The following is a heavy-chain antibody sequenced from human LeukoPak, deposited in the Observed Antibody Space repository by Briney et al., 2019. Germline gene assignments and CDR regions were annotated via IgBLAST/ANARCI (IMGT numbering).Heavy chain of an antibody. CDR1: RYSFTIYW. CDR3: ARQVYYDSMVDY. Sequence: GESLKISCKGSRYSFTIYWIGSVRQRPGKGLEGMGIIYPGDSDTRYRPSCQGQVTISADKSISTAYPQWSSLKASDTAMYYCARQVYYDSMVDYWGQGTLVTVSS. CDR2: IYPGDSDT. J-gene: IGHJ4*02. D-gene: IGHD3-22*01. V-gene: IGHV5-51*01.